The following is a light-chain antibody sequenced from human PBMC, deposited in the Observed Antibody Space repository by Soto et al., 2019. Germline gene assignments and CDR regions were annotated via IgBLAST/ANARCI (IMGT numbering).Light chain of an antibody. Sequence: DIQRTQSPSTLSASVGDRVTITCRASQSCGTSLAWYQQRPGKAPNLLIYKASNLESGVPSRFSGSGAGTEFTLTISSVQPDDFATYYCQQYKNDWTFGQGTQVAV. CDR3: QQYKNDWT. CDR1: QSCGTS. J-gene: IGKJ1*01. V-gene: IGKV1-5*03. CDR2: KAS.